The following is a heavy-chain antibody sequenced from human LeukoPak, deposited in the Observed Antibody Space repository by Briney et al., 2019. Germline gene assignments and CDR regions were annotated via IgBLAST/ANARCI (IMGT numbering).Heavy chain of an antibody. V-gene: IGHV1-8*01. CDR3: ARGRGGICSSTSCKRGNWFDP. D-gene: IGHD2-2*01. CDR1: GYTFTSYD. J-gene: IGHJ5*02. CDR2: MNPNSGNT. Sequence: ASVKVSCKASGYTFTSYDINWVRQATGQGLEWMGWMNPNSGNTGYAQKFQGRVTMTRNTSISTAYMELGSLRSEDTAVYYCARGRGGICSSTSCKRGNWFDPWGQGTLVTVSS.